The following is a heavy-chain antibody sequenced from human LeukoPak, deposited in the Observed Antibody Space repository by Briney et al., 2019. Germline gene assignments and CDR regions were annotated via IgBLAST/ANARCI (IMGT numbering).Heavy chain of an antibody. CDR2: IYYSGST. CDR1: GGSLSSYY. D-gene: IGHD5-24*01. J-gene: IGHJ4*02. V-gene: IGHV4-59*01. Sequence: SETLSLTCTVSGGSLSSYYWSWVRQPPGKGLEWIGYIYYSGSTNYNPSLKSRATISVDTSKNQFSLKLSSVTAADTAVYYCVIERDWRWLQGDTRGFDYWGQGTLVTVSS. CDR3: VIERDWRWLQGDTRGFDY.